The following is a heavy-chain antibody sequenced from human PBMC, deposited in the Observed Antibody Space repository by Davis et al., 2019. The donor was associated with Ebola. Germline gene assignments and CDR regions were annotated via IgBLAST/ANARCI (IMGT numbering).Heavy chain of an antibody. D-gene: IGHD6-6*01. V-gene: IGHV5-51*01. CDR2: IYPIDSET. CDR1: GYSFSSYW. CDR3: ARGEQLVRGGPPFDP. J-gene: IGHJ5*02. Sequence: GESLKISCQGSGYSFSSYWIGWVRQMPGKGLEWMGIIYPIDSETRYSPSFQGQVTISADKSTSTAYMQWNSLKASDTAVYYCARGEQLVRGGPPFDPWGQGTLVTVFS.